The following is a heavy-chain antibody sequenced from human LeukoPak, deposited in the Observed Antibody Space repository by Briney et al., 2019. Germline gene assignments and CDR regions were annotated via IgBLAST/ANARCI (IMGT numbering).Heavy chain of an antibody. CDR1: GFTFSSYS. CDR3: ARDSNGDYVSRAFDI. D-gene: IGHD4-17*01. CDR2: ISSSSSTI. J-gene: IGHJ3*02. Sequence: GGSLRLSCVASGFTFSSYSMNWVRQAPGKGLEWVSYISSSSSTIYYADSVKGRFTISRDNAKNSLYLQMNSLRAEDTAVYYCARDSNGDYVSRAFDIWGQGTMVTVSS. V-gene: IGHV3-48*04.